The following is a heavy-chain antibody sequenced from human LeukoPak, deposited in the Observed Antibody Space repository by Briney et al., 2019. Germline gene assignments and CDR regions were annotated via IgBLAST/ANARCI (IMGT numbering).Heavy chain of an antibody. Sequence: PGGSLRLSRAASGFTFSTYSMNWVRQAPGKGLEWVSYISTGSSAVYYADSVKGRFTISRDNSKNTLFLQMNSLRAGDTAVYYCARGTVTMVDYWGQGTLVTVSS. CDR1: GFTFSTYS. CDR2: ISTGSSAV. CDR3: ARGTVTMVDY. V-gene: IGHV3-48*01. J-gene: IGHJ4*02. D-gene: IGHD3-10*01.